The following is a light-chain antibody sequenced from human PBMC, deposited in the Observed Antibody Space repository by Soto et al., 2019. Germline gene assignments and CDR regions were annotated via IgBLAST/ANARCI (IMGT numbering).Light chain of an antibody. V-gene: IGKV3-11*01. CDR1: QSVSNY. CDR2: DAS. J-gene: IGKJ1*01. Sequence: EIVLTQSPATLSFSSGERVTLSFRPSQSVSNYLAWYQQKPGQAPRLLIYDASNRATGIPARFSGSGSGTDFTLIISSLEPEDFAVYYCQQRSDWPPWTFGQGTKVDI. CDR3: QQRSDWPPWT.